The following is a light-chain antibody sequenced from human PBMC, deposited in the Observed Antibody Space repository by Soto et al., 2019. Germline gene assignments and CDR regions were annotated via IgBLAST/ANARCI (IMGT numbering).Light chain of an antibody. CDR2: GAS. CDR1: QSVSSY. J-gene: IGKJ2*01. CDR3: QQRSNWPRT. V-gene: IGKV3-11*01. Sequence: EIVLTQSPATLSLSPGERATLSCRASQSVSSYLAWFQQKPGQAPRLLIYGASTRTTGIPARCSGSGSGTDFTLTISSLEPEDFAVYYCQQRSNWPRTFGQGAKVEI.